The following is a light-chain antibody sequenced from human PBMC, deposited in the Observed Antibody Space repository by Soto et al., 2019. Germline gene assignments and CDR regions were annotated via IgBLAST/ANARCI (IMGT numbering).Light chain of an antibody. CDR1: QSVSSN. J-gene: IGKJ5*01. Sequence: EIVMTQSPATLSVSPGERATLSCRASQSVSSNLAWYQQKPGQAPRLLIYDASNRATGIPARFSGSGSGTEFTLTISSLQSEDFAVYYCQQYYNWPTFGQGTRLEIK. CDR2: DAS. CDR3: QQYYNWPT. V-gene: IGKV3D-15*01.